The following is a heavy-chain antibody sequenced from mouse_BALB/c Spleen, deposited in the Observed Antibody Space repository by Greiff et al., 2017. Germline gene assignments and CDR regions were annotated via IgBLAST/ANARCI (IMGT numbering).Heavy chain of an antibody. J-gene: IGHJ4*01. CDR3: ARGWLRRYYYAMDY. V-gene: IGHV1-9*01. CDR2: ILPGSGST. Sequence: QVQLQQSGAELMKPGASVKISCKATGYTFSSYWIEWVKQRPGHGLEWIGEILPGSGSTNYNEKFKGKATFTADTSSNTAYMQLSSLTSEDSAVYYCARGWLRRYYYAMDYWGQGTSVTVSS. D-gene: IGHD2-2*01. CDR1: GYTFSSYW.